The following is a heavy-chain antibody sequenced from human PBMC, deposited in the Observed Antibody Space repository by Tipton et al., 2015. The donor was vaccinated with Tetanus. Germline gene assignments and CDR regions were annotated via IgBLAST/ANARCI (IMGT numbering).Heavy chain of an antibody. J-gene: IGHJ4*02. CDR2: IYFSGST. V-gene: IGHV4-39*01. CDR3: AKLFRVRARGITMVVVVPPGYFDY. CDR1: GVSIKRSSFY. D-gene: IGHD3-22*01. Sequence: TLSLTCAVSGVSIKRSSFYWGWIRQAPGKGLEWIGNIYFSGSTYYNPSLKSRVTISVDTSKNQFPLRLNSVTAADTAVYYCAKLFRVRARGITMVVVVPPGYFDYWGQGTLVTVSS.